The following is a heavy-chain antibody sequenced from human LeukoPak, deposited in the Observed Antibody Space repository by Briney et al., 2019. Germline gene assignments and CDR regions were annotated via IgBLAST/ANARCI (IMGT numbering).Heavy chain of an antibody. J-gene: IGHJ4*02. D-gene: IGHD2-2*01. V-gene: IGHV1-18*01. CDR1: GYTFTNYG. CDR2: ISAYNGNT. Sequence: ASVKVSCKASGYTFTNYGISWVRQAPGQGLEWMGWISAYNGNTNYAPKLQGRVTMTTDTSTSTAYMELRSLRSDDTAAYYCARGRYSSSPPEYWGQGTLVTVSS. CDR3: ARGRYSSSPPEY.